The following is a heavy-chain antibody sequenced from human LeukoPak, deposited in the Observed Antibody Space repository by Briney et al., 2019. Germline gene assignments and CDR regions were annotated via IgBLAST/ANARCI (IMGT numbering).Heavy chain of an antibody. V-gene: IGHV4-61*02. CDR2: IYTSGST. Sequence: SETLSLTCTVSGGSISSGSYYWSWIRQPDGKGLEWIGRIYTSGSTNYNPSLKSRVTISVDTSKNQFSLKLSSVTAADTAVYYCARGIIAAAGTNWFDPWGQGTLVTVSS. CDR1: GGSISSGSYY. D-gene: IGHD6-13*01. CDR3: ARGIIAAAGTNWFDP. J-gene: IGHJ5*02.